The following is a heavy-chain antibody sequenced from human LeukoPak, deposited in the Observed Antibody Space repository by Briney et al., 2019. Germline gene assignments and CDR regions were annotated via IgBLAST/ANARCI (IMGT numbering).Heavy chain of an antibody. CDR2: INHGGST. CDR3: TRVAYGDNSKHFDY. Sequence: PSETLSLTCAVFGQSFSDHYWSWIRQPLGKGLEWIGEINHGGSTNYNPSLKSRVTISVDTSKNQFSLTLTSVTAADTAVYYCTRVAYGDNSKHFDYWGQGTLVTVSS. V-gene: IGHV4-34*01. J-gene: IGHJ4*02. CDR1: GQSFSDHY. D-gene: IGHD4-23*01.